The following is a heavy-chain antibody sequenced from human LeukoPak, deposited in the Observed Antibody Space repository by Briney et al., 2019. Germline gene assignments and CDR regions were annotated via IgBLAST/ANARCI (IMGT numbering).Heavy chain of an antibody. CDR1: GFSFKTYV. D-gene: IGHD6-19*01. CDR2: ISTGFKA. J-gene: IGHJ6*02. V-gene: IGHV3-13*01. CDR3: ARENVLAVAGTNYYYGMDV. Sequence: GGSLRLSCVASGFSFKTYVMHWVRQPIGKGLEGVSGISTGFKAYYADSVEGRVTISREDDQNSLVLQMDSLRGGDTAVYYCARENVLAVAGTNYYYGMDVWGQGTTVTVSS.